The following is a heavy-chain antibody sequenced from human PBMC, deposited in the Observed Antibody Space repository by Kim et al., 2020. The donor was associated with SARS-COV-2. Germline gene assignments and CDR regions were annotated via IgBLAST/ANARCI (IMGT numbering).Heavy chain of an antibody. CDR3: ARDGYYGSGSQPYFDY. J-gene: IGHJ4*02. Sequence: SVKGRFTIARDNAKNSLYLQMNSLRDEDTAVYYCARDGYYGSGSQPYFDYWGQGTLVTVSS. V-gene: IGHV3-48*02. D-gene: IGHD3-10*01.